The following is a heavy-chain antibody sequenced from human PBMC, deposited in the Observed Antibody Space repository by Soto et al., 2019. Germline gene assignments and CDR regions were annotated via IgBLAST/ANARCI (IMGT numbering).Heavy chain of an antibody. Sequence: ASVKVSCKASGYTFTGYYVHWVRQAPGQGLEWMGWINPNSGGTNYAQKFQGWVTMTRDTSISTAYMELSRLRSDDTAVYYCARGDIVVVPALNYFDYWGQGTLVTVSS. J-gene: IGHJ4*02. CDR1: GYTFTGYY. V-gene: IGHV1-2*04. D-gene: IGHD2-2*01. CDR3: ARGDIVVVPALNYFDY. CDR2: INPNSGGT.